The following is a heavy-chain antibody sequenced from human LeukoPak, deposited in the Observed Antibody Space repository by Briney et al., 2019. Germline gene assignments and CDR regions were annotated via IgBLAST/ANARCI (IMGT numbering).Heavy chain of an antibody. CDR2: IYHSGST. D-gene: IGHD3-10*01. CDR1: GGSISSYY. J-gene: IGHJ5*02. V-gene: IGHV4-59*08. Sequence: SETLSLTCTVSGGSISSYYWSWIRQPPGKGLEWIGYIYHSGSTNYNPSLKSRVTISLDTSKNQSSLKLSSVTAADTAVYYCARHVDYGSGTYYWFDPWGQGTLVTVSS. CDR3: ARHVDYGSGTYYWFDP.